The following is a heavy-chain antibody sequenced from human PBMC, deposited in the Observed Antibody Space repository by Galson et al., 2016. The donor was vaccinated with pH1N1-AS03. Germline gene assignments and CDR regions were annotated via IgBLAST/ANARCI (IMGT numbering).Heavy chain of an antibody. D-gene: IGHD3-9*01. CDR3: SRGDWFH. CDR2: IRTKTNSYAT. J-gene: IGHJ4*02. V-gene: IGHV3-73*01. Sequence: SLRLSCAASGFTFSRSTMHWVRQASGKGLEWVGHIRTKTNSYATAYGASMKGRFTISRDDSKNITYLQMNSRQIDDTAGYFCSRGDWFHWGQGTLATVSS. CDR1: GFTFSRST.